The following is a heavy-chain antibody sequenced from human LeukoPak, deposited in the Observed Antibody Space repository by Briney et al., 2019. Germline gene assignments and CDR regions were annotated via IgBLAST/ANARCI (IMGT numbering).Heavy chain of an antibody. CDR2: IWYDGSNK. V-gene: IGHV3-30*02. CDR1: GFTFSSYG. CDR3: AKGGQWLENRYYFDY. Sequence: GGPLRLSCAASGFTFSSYGMHWVRQAPGKGLEWVAFIWYDGSNKYYADSVKGRFTISRDNSKNTVFLQMDSLRGEDTAVYYCAKGGQWLENRYYFDYWGQGTLVTVSS. J-gene: IGHJ4*02. D-gene: IGHD6-19*01.